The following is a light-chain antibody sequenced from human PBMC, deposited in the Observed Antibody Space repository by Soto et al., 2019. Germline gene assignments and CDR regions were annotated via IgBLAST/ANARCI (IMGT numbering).Light chain of an antibody. CDR2: EVN. CDR1: SSDVGGYNY. CDR3: SSYAGSSNV. J-gene: IGLJ1*01. Sequence: QSLLTQPPSASGCPGQSVAISHTGTSSDVGGYNYVSWYQQHPGKATKLMIYEVNKRPSEVPDRFSGSKSGNAASLTVSGLQAEDEADYYCSSYAGSSNVFGTGTKVTVL. V-gene: IGLV2-8*01.